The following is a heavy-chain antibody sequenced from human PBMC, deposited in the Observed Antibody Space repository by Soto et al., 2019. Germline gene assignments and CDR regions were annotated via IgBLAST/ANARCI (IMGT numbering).Heavy chain of an antibody. D-gene: IGHD6-6*01. CDR3: AREGDRYSSSPHFDY. Sequence: SETMSLTCAVSGGSISCGGYSWRWIRQPPGKGLEWIGYIYHSGSTYYNPSLKSRVTISVDRSKNQCSLKLGSVTAADTAVYYCAREGDRYSSSPHFDYWGQGTLVTVSS. CDR1: GGSISCGGYS. J-gene: IGHJ4*02. V-gene: IGHV4-30-2*01. CDR2: IYHSGST.